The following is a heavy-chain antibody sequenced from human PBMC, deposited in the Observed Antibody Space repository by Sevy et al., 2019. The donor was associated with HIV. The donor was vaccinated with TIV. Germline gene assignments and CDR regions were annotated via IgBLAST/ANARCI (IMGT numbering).Heavy chain of an antibody. CDR3: ARTIAGYMDV. CDR1: GYTLTSYI. D-gene: IGHD2-21*01. CDR2: ISPHNDNT. J-gene: IGHJ6*03. V-gene: IGHV1-18*01. Sequence: ASVQVSCRASGYTLTSYILTWVRQAPGQGLEWMGLISPHNDNTIYAQSLQGRVTMTMDTATAYMELWGLRSDDTAVYYCARTIAGYMDVWGRGTTVTVSS.